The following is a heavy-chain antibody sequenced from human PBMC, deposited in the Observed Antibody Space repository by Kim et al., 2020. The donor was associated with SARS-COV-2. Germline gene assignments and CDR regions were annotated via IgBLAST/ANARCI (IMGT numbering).Heavy chain of an antibody. V-gene: IGHV4-61*02. CDR3: ARGGRSWTYYYGMDV. CDR2: IYTSGST. J-gene: IGHJ6*02. D-gene: IGHD6-13*01. CDR1: GGSISSGSYY. Sequence: SETLSLTCTVSGGSISSGSYYWSWIRQPAGKGLEWIGRIYTSGSTNYNPSLKSRVTISVDTSKNQFTLKLSSVTAADTAVYYCARGGRSWTYYYGMDVWGQGTRSPSP.